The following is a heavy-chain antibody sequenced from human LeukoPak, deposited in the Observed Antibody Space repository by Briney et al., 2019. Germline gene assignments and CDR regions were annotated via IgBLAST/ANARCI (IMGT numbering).Heavy chain of an antibody. Sequence: NPSETLSLTCTVSGGSISSYYWSWIRQPPGKGLEWIGYIYTSGSTNYNPSLKSRVTISVDTSKNQFSLKLSSVTAADTAVYYCARAGRDGRPWAPTWYFDLWGRGTLVTVSS. CDR2: IYTSGST. CDR3: ARAGRDGRPWAPTWYFDL. J-gene: IGHJ2*01. V-gene: IGHV4-59*01. CDR1: GGSISSYY. D-gene: IGHD5-24*01.